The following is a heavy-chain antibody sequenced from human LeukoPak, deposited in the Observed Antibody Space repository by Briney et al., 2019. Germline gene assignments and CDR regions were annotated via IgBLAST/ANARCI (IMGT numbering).Heavy chain of an antibody. D-gene: IGHD6-19*01. CDR2: INPNSGGT. CDR1: GYTFTGYY. CDR3: ARDRSKYSSGWRDFDY. V-gene: IGHV1-2*02. Sequence: ASVKVSCKASGYTFTGYYMHWVRQAPGQGLEWMGWINPNSGGTNYAQKFQGRVTMTRDTSISTAYMELSRLRSDDTAVYYCARDRSKYSSGWRDFDYWGQGTLVTVSS. J-gene: IGHJ4*02.